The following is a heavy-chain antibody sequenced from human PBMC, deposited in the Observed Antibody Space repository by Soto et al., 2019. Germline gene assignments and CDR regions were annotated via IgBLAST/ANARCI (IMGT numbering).Heavy chain of an antibody. CDR2: IWYDGSNK. CDR3: ARDRVRYFAVAFDI. V-gene: IGHV3-33*01. Sequence: SPKLPRAASGFPLSSHGMHPVRPAPGKVLDWVAVIWYDGSNKYYADSVKGRFTISRDNSKNTLYLQMNSLRAEDTAVYYCARDRVRYFAVAFDIWGQGTMVTVSS. J-gene: IGHJ3*02. D-gene: IGHD3-10*01. CDR1: GFPLSSHG.